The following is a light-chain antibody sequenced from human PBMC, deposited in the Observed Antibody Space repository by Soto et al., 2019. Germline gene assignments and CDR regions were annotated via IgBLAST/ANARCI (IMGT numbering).Light chain of an antibody. V-gene: IGKV3-20*01. J-gene: IGKJ2*01. Sequence: EIVLTQSPGTLSLSPGERATLSCRASQSVSSSYLAWYQQKPGQAPRLLISGASSRATGIPDRFSGSGSGTDFTLTISRLEPEDSAVYYCQQYGSSPLYTFGQGTKLEI. CDR3: QQYGSSPLYT. CDR2: GAS. CDR1: QSVSSSY.